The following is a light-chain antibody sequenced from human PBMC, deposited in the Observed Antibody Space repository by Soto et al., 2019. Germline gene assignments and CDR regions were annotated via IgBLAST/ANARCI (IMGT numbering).Light chain of an antibody. J-gene: IGLJ1*01. Sequence: QSVLTQPPSASGSPGQSVTISCTGTSSDVGGYDYVSWYQQHPGKAPKLMIYEVDKRPSGVPDRFSGSKSDNTASLTVSGLQTDDEADYYCSSYAGSNILFGTGTKV. CDR3: SSYAGSNIL. CDR1: SSDVGGYDY. V-gene: IGLV2-8*01. CDR2: EVD.